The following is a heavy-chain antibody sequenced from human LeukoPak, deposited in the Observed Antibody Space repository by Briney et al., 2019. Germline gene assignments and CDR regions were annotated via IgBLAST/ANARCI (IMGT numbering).Heavy chain of an antibody. Sequence: GGSLRLSCAASGFTFSNYGMHWVRQAPGKGLVWVSRINSDGSSTSYADSVKGRFTISRDNAKNTLYLQMNSLRAEDTAVYYCARRASLNYIDYWGQGTLVTVSS. CDR3: ARRASLNYIDY. J-gene: IGHJ4*02. V-gene: IGHV3-74*01. CDR2: INSDGSST. D-gene: IGHD3-10*01. CDR1: GFTFSNYG.